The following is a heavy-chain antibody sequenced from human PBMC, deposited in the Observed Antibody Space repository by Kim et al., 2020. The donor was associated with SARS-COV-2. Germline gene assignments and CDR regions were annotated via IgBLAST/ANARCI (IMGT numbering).Heavy chain of an antibody. D-gene: IGHD6-19*01. V-gene: IGHV3-15*01. J-gene: IGHJ6*02. CDR1: GFTFSNAW. CDR3: TKHYSSGWYVDYYYGMDV. CDR2: IKSKTDGGTT. Sequence: GGSLRLSCAASGFTFSNAWMSWVRQAPGKGLEWVGRIKSKTDGGTTDYAAPVKGRFTISRDDSKNTLYLQMNSLKTEDTAVYYCTKHYSSGWYVDYYYGMDVWGQGTTVTVSS.